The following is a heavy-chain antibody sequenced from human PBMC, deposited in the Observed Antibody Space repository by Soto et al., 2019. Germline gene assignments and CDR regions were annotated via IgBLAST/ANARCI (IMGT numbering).Heavy chain of an antibody. CDR1: GFMFSDYA. D-gene: IGHD3-9*01. CDR3: AKATYYDISTGPYPI. J-gene: IGHJ3*02. CDR2: VSSDGNKK. Sequence: GGSLRLSCSASGFMFSDYAMHWVRQAPGKGLEWVAVVSSDGNKKYYATSVKGRFTISEDKSKNTLFLQMNSLGAEDTAVYYCAKATYYDISTGPYPIWGQGTMVTVSS. V-gene: IGHV3-30*18.